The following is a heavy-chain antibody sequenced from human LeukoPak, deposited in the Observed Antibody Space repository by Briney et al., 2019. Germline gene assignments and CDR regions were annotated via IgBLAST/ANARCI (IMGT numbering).Heavy chain of an antibody. CDR3: AKDWGYSYGYSYYFDY. CDR1: GFTFSSYA. Sequence: GGSLRLSCAASGFTFSSYAMSWVRQAQGKGLEWVSAISGSGGSTYYADSVKGRFTISRDNSKNTLYLQMNSLRAEDTAVYYCAKDWGYSYGYSYYFDYWGQGTLVTVSS. CDR2: ISGSGGST. V-gene: IGHV3-23*01. J-gene: IGHJ4*02. D-gene: IGHD5-18*01.